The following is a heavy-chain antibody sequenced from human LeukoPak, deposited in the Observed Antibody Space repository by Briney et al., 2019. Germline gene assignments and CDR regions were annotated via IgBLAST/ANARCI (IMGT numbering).Heavy chain of an antibody. V-gene: IGHV3-21*01. CDR2: ISSSSSYI. J-gene: IGHJ4*02. D-gene: IGHD5-18*01. CDR3: ARARSGGYSYGWDY. CDR1: GFTFSSYS. Sequence: PGRSLRLSCAASGFTFSSYSMNWVRQAPGKGLEWVSSISSSSSYIYYADSVKGRFTISRDNAKNSLYLQMNSLRAEDTAVYYCARARSGGYSYGWDYWGQGTLVTVSS.